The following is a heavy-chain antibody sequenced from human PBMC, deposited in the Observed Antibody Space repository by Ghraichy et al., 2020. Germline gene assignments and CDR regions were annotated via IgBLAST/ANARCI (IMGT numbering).Heavy chain of an antibody. CDR2: IYPGDSDT. Sequence: GESLNISCKGSGYSFTSYWIGWVRQMPGKGLEWMGIIYPGDSDTRYSPSFQGQVTISADKSISTAYLQWSSLKASDTAMYYCARLARSSSWYQRERELDYWGQGTLVTVSS. J-gene: IGHJ4*02. D-gene: IGHD6-13*01. CDR1: GYSFTSYW. V-gene: IGHV5-51*01. CDR3: ARLARSSSWYQRERELDY.